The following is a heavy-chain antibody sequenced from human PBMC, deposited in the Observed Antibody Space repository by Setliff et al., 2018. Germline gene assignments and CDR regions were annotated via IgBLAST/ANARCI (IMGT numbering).Heavy chain of an antibody. CDR1: GFTFNNYA. J-gene: IGHJ3*02. D-gene: IGHD3-22*01. V-gene: IGHV3-30*02. CDR3: ARDSGPQWLGYDAFDI. Sequence: PGGSLRLSCEASGFTFNNYAMSWVRQAPGKGLEWVAFIRYDGSNKYYADSVKGRFTISRDNSKNTLYLQMNSLRAEDTAVYYCARDSGPQWLGYDAFDIWGQGTMVTVSS. CDR2: IRYDGSNK.